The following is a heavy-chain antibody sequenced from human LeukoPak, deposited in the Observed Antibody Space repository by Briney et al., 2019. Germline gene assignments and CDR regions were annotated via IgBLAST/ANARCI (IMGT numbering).Heavy chain of an antibody. V-gene: IGHV3-48*04. CDR2: ISSSGSTI. D-gene: IGHD3-22*01. J-gene: IGHJ3*02. CDR3: ATARSSGYN. CDR1: GFTFSSYG. Sequence: GGSLRLSCAASGFTFSSYGMHWVRQAPGKGLEWVSYISSSGSTIYYADSVKGRFTISRDNAKNSLYLQMNSLRAEDTAVYYCATARSSGYNWGQGTMVTVSS.